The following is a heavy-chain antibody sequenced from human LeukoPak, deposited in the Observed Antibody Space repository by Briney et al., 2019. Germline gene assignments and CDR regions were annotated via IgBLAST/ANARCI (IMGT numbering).Heavy chain of an antibody. V-gene: IGHV4-59*08. CDR1: GGSISSYY. CDR3: ARRFDSSGP. Sequence: PSETLSLTCTVSGGSISSYYWSWIRQPPGKGLEWIGYIYYNGGTNYNPSLRSRVTISVDTSKNQFSLKLSSVTAADTAVYYCARRFDSSGPWGQGTLVTVSS. J-gene: IGHJ5*02. CDR2: IYYNGGT. D-gene: IGHD3-22*01.